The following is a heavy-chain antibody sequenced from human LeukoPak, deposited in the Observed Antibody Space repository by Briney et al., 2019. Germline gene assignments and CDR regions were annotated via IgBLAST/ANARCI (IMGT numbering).Heavy chain of an antibody. CDR3: ARDPGYCSGGSCYGSLYYYMDV. J-gene: IGHJ6*03. CDR2: ISSSSSTI. Sequence: GGSLRLSCAASGFTFSSYSMNWVRQAPGKGLEWVSYISSSSSTIYYADSVKGRFTISRDNAKNSLYLQMNSLRAEDTAVYYCARDPGYCSGGSCYGSLYYYMDVWGKGTTVTVSS. CDR1: GFTFSSYS. D-gene: IGHD2-15*01. V-gene: IGHV3-48*04.